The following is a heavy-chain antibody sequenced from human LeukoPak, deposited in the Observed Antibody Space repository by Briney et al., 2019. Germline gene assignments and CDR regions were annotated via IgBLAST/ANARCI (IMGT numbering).Heavy chain of an antibody. CDR1: GVSTTNGIYY. J-gene: IGHJ4*02. D-gene: IGHD6-19*01. V-gene: IGHV4-39*01. Sequence: SETLSLTCTVSGVSTTNGIYYWAWIRQPPGKGLEWIGRVHSVGSTYYNWSLRSRVTMSIDTSKNQFSLRLNSVTAADTAVYYSARHAEYNSGWHFYLDHWGQGILVTVSS. CDR3: ARHAEYNSGWHFYLDH. CDR2: VHSVGST.